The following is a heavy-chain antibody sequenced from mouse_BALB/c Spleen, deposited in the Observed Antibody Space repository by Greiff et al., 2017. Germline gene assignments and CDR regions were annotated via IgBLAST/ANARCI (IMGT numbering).Heavy chain of an antibody. CDR2: IWSGGST. J-gene: IGHJ4*01. Sequence: QVQLQQSGPGLVQPSQSLSITCTVSGFSLTSYGVHWVRQSPGKGLEWLGVIWSGGSTDYNAAFISRLSISKDNSKSQVFFKMNSLQANDTAIYYCARNEGYYGNYGLYYAMDYWGQGTSVTVSS. CDR3: ARNEGYYGNYGLYYAMDY. V-gene: IGHV2-2*02. CDR1: GFSLTSYG. D-gene: IGHD2-1*01.